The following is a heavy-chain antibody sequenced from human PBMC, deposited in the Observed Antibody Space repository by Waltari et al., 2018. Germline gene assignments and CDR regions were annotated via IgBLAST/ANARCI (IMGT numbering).Heavy chain of an antibody. CDR1: GGSINSAAYY. CDR3: VRDRGYGGKSGLFDS. D-gene: IGHD2-15*01. Sequence: QVQLQESGPGLVKPSQTLSLTCTVSGGSINSAAYYWSWIRHHPGKGLEYIGYIYHSWSTYYKSSLRSRLSMSIDTSQNQFSLRLTSMTPADTAVYYCVRDRGYGGKSGLFDSWGQGIQVTVSP. J-gene: IGHJ4*02. V-gene: IGHV4-31*03. CDR2: IYHSWST.